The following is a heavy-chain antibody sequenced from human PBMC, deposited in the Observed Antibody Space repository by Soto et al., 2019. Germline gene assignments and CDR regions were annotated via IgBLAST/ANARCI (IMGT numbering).Heavy chain of an antibody. J-gene: IGHJ4*02. CDR1: GFTFSDYY. CDR3: ARGGDILTGYYTLDY. V-gene: IGHV3-11*05. D-gene: IGHD3-9*01. CDR2: ISSGSRYT. Sequence: QVQLVESGGGLVKPGGSLRLSCAASGFTFSDYYMNWIRQAPGKGLEWVSYISSGSRYTTYADSVKGRFTISRDNAKNSLYLQMNSLRAEDTAVYYCARGGDILTGYYTLDYWGQGTLVTVSS.